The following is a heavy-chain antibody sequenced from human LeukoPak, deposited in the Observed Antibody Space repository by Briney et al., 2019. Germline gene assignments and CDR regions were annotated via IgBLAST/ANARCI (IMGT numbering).Heavy chain of an antibody. CDR3: ARGGTTGTTHVRYDYYGMDV. J-gene: IGHJ6*02. D-gene: IGHD1-1*01. V-gene: IGHV4-61*08. CDR1: GGSISSGGYY. CDR2: IYYSGST. Sequence: QPSQTLSLTCTVSGGSISSGGYYWSWIRQHPGKGLEWIGYIYYSGSTNYNPSLKSRVTISVDTSKNQFSLKLTSVTAADTAVYYCARGGTTGTTHVRYDYYGMDVWGQGTTVTVSS.